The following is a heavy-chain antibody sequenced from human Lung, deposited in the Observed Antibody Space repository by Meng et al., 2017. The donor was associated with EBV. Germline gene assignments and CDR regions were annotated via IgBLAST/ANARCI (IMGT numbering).Heavy chain of an antibody. D-gene: IGHD2-15*01. V-gene: IGHV1-18*01. J-gene: IGHJ4*02. CDR2: ISAYNGNT. Sequence: VQLVQSGAEVKKPGASVKVSCKASGYIFNNYGVSWVRQAPGQGPEWMGWISAYNGNTNYAQNFQGRFTMTTDTSTSTAYMELRSLRSDDTAVYYCASGTPGRSYCDYWGQGTLVTVSS. CDR3: ASGTPGRSYCDY. CDR1: GYIFNNYG.